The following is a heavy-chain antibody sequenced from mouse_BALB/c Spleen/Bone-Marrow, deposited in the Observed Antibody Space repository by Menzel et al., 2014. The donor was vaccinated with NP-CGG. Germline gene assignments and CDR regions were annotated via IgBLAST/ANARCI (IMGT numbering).Heavy chain of an antibody. J-gene: IGHJ2*01. V-gene: IGHV5-9*02. Sequence: EVKLVESGGGLVKPGGSLKLFCAASGFAFSSYDMSWVRQTPEKRLEWVATISSGGSYTYYPDSVKGRFTISRDNARNTLYLQMSSLRSEDTALYYCARPLTGAYFDYWGQGTTLTVSS. CDR2: ISSGGSYT. CDR3: ARPLTGAYFDY. CDR1: GFAFSSYD. D-gene: IGHD4-1*01.